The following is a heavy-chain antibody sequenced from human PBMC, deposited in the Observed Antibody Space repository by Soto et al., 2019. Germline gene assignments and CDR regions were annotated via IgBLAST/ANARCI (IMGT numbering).Heavy chain of an antibody. CDR3: ARGAYYYDSSGYYSLSPFDY. CDR1: GGSISSSSYY. CDR2: IYYSGST. Sequence: SETLSLTCTVSGGSISSSSYYWGWIRRPPGKGLEWIGSIYYSGSTYYNPSLKSRVTISVDTSKNQFSLKLSSVTAADTAVYYCARGAYYYDSSGYYSLSPFDYWGQGTLVTVSS. D-gene: IGHD3-22*01. V-gene: IGHV4-39*01. J-gene: IGHJ4*02.